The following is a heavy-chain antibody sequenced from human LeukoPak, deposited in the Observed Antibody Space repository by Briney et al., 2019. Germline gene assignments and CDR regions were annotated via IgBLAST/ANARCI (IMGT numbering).Heavy chain of an antibody. J-gene: IGHJ6*02. CDR2: INHNGNVN. Sequence: GGSLRLSCAASGFTLSSYWMNWARQAPGKGLEWVASINHNGNVNYYVDSVKGRFTISRDNAKNSLYLQMSDLRAEDTAVYFCARGGGLDVWGQGATVTVSS. CDR1: GFTLSSYW. V-gene: IGHV3-7*03. CDR3: ARGGGLDV. D-gene: IGHD3-16*01.